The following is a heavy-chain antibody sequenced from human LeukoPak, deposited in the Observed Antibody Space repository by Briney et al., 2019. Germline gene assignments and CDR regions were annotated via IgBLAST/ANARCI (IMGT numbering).Heavy chain of an antibody. D-gene: IGHD3-10*01. CDR2: IYHSGST. V-gene: IGHV4-38-2*02. J-gene: IGHJ6*03. CDR1: GYAISSGYY. Sequence: SETLSLTCTVSGYAISSGYYWGWIRQPPGKGLEWIGSIYHSGSTYYNPSLKSRVTISVDTSKNQFSLKLSPVTAADTAVYYCARSPFGFMDVWGKGTTVTVSS. CDR3: ARSPFGFMDV.